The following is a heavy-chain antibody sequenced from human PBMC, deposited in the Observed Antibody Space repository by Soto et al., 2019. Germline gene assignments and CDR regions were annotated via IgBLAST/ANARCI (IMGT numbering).Heavy chain of an antibody. CDR1: GFTFSTYW. CDR3: ARGHALIVVVVAATNWFDP. CDR2: INSDGSRT. V-gene: IGHV3-74*01. D-gene: IGHD2-15*01. J-gene: IGHJ5*02. Sequence: PGGSLRLSCAASGFTFSTYWMHWVRQAPGKGLVWVSRINSDGSRTNYADSVKGRFTTFRDNAKNTVYLQLNSLTAEDTAVYYCARGHALIVVVVAATNWFDPWGQGTLVTVSS.